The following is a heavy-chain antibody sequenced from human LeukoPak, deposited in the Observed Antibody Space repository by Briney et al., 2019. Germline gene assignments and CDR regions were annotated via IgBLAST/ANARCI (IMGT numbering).Heavy chain of an antibody. V-gene: IGHV3-43D*03. Sequence: PGGSLRLSCAASGFTFDDYTMHWVRQAPGKGLEWVSLISWDGGSTYYADSVKGRFTISRDNSKNSLYLQMNSLRAEDTAVYYCAMSTVTTPYDYWGQGTLVTVSS. CDR2: ISWDGGST. D-gene: IGHD4-17*01. CDR3: AMSTVTTPYDY. CDR1: GFTFDDYT. J-gene: IGHJ4*02.